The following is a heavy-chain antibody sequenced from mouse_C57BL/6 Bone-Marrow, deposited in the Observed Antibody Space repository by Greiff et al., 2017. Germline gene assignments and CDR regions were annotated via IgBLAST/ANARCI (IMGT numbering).Heavy chain of an antibody. CDR3: TSYYGYARDY. Sequence: EVKVVESGAELVRPGASVKLSCTASGFNIKDDYMHWVKQRPEQGLEWIGWIDPENGDTEYASKFQGKATITADTSSNTAYLQLSSLTSEDTAVYYCTSYYGYARDYWGQGTSVTVSS. V-gene: IGHV14-4*01. D-gene: IGHD1-1*01. CDR2: IDPENGDT. CDR1: GFNIKDDY. J-gene: IGHJ4*01.